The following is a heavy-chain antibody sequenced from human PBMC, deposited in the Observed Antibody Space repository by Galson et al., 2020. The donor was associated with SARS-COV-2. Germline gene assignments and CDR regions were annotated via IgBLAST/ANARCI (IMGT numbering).Heavy chain of an antibody. V-gene: IGHV4-38-2*01. D-gene: IGHD3-22*01. CDR2: IHHSGST. J-gene: IGHJ2*01. Sequence: SETLSLTCAVSGYSISSDFYWGWIRQPPGKGLQWIGHIHHSGSTYYNPSLKSRVTISIDKSKNQFSLKLSSVTAADTAVYYCARPSSSGYYSVWYFDLWGRGTLVTVSS. CDR3: ARPSSSGYYSVWYFDL. CDR1: GYSISSDFY.